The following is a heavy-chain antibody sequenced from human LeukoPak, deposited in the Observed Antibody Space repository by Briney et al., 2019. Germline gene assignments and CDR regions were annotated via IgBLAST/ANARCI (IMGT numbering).Heavy chain of an antibody. J-gene: IGHJ4*02. Sequence: ASVKVSCKASGYTFTGYYMHWVRQAPGQGLEWMGWINPNSGGTNYAQKFQGRVTMTRDTSISTAYMELSRLRSDDTAVYYCATLPGIAAAGPPTFDYWGQGTLVTGSS. CDR3: ATLPGIAAAGPPTFDY. CDR1: GYTFTGYY. D-gene: IGHD6-13*01. V-gene: IGHV1-2*02. CDR2: INPNSGGT.